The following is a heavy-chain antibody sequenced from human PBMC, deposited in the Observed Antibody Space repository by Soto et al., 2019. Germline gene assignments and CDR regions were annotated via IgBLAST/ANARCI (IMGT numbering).Heavy chain of an antibody. Sequence: EVQLLESGGGLVQPGGSLRLSCAASGFTFSSYGMTWVRQAPGKGPEWVSGISGSGDITVYADSVKGRFTISRDNSKNTLYLQMNSLRAEDTALYYCAKDKYYDWSQGTLVTVSS. D-gene: IGHD3-22*01. CDR3: AKDKYYD. CDR2: ISGSGDIT. CDR1: GFTFSSYG. V-gene: IGHV3-23*01. J-gene: IGHJ4*02.